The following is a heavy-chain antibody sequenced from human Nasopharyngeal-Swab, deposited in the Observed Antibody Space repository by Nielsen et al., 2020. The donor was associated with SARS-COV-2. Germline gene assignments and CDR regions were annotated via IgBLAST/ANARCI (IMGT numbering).Heavy chain of an antibody. V-gene: IGHV1-18*01. CDR3: ARGGSYLTGPADY. J-gene: IGHJ4*02. D-gene: IGHD1-26*01. Sequence: VRQAPGQGLEWMGWISAYNGNTNYAQRLQGRVTMTTDTSTSTAYMELRSLRYDDTAVYYCARGGSYLTGPADYWGQGTLVTVSS. CDR2: ISAYNGNT.